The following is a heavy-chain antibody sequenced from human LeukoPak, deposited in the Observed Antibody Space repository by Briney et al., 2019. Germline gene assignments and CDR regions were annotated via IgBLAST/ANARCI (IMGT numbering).Heavy chain of an antibody. CDR1: GFTFSSYS. J-gene: IGHJ3*02. Sequence: GGSLRLSCAASGFTFSSYSMNWVRQAPGKGLEWVSSISSSSSYIYYADSVKGRFTISRDNAKNSLYLQMNSLRTEDTAVYYCARDLEMGGAFDIWGQGTMVTVS. CDR3: ARDLEMGGAFDI. D-gene: IGHD5-24*01. CDR2: ISSSSSYI. V-gene: IGHV3-21*01.